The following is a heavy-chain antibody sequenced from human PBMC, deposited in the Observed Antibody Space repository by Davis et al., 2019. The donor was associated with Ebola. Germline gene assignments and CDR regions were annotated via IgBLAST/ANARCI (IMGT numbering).Heavy chain of an antibody. V-gene: IGHV3-15*07. CDR1: GFTFNKAW. Sequence: PGGSLRLSCAASGFTFNKAWMNWVRQAPGKGLEWVGRIKSKTDGGTTDYAAPVKGRFTISRDDSKNTLYLQMNSLKTEDTAVYYCTTDPRVVTAVNDAFAIWGQGTMVTVSS. D-gene: IGHD2-21*02. J-gene: IGHJ3*02. CDR3: TTDPRVVTAVNDAFAI. CDR2: IKSKTDGGTT.